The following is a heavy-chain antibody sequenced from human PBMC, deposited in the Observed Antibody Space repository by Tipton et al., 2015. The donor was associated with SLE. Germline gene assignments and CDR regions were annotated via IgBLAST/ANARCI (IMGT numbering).Heavy chain of an antibody. J-gene: IGHJ5*02. CDR2: IYPGDSDT. D-gene: IGHD5-18*01. Sequence: VQLVQSGAAVKKPGESLKIFCQGSGYSFTSYWIGWVRRMPGKGLEWMGIIYPGDSDTRYSPSFQGQVTISADKSISTAYLQWSSLKASDTAMYYCARSFVDTAMNGPNWFDPWGQGTLVTVSS. CDR1: GYSFTSYW. V-gene: IGHV5-51*03. CDR3: ARSFVDTAMNGPNWFDP.